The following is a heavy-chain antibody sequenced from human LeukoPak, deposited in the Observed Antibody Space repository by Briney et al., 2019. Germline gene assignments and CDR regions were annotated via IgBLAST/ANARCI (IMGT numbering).Heavy chain of an antibody. V-gene: IGHV4-4*07. CDR3: ASGTDYYVSSGYLSPFDY. CDR1: GGSISSYY. D-gene: IGHD3-22*01. J-gene: IGHJ4*02. CDR2: IYTSGST. Sequence: KPSETLPLTCTVSGGSISSYYWSWIRQPAGKGLEWIGRIYTSGSTNYNPSLKSRVTMSVDTSKNQFSLKLSSVTAADTAVYYCASGTDYYVSSGYLSPFDYWGQGTLVTVSS.